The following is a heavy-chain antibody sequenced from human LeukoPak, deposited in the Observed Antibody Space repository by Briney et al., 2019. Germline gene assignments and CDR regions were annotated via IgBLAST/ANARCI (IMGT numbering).Heavy chain of an antibody. CDR1: GYSIRSDYY. D-gene: IGHD3-16*01. CDR3: ARERGGSKLSGLYGRDYYYMDV. CDR2: IYYSGST. V-gene: IGHV4-38-2*02. J-gene: IGHJ6*03. Sequence: SETLSLTCTVSGYSIRSDYYWGWIRQPPGKGLEWIGSIYYSGSTYYNPSLKSRVTISVDTSRNQFSLKLSSVTAADTAVYFCARERGGSKLSGLYGRDYYYMDVWGKGTTVTVSS.